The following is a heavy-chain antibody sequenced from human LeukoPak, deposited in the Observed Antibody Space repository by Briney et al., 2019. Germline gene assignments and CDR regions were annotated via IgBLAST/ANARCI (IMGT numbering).Heavy chain of an antibody. Sequence: GGSLRLSCAASGFTVSSNYMSWVRQAPGKGLEWVSVMYSGGNTYYTDSVKGRFTISRDSSKNTLYLQMNSLRAEDTAVYYCARMGYYYSIPTFFDYWGQGTLVTVSS. CDR1: GFTVSSNY. CDR3: ARMGYYYSIPTFFDY. J-gene: IGHJ4*02. V-gene: IGHV3-66*02. CDR2: MYSGGNT. D-gene: IGHD3-22*01.